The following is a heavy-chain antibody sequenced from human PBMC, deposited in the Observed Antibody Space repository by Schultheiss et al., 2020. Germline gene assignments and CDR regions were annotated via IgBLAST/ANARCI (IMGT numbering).Heavy chain of an antibody. CDR2: IYTSGST. V-gene: IGHV4-61*02. CDR3: ARVWIALWFDP. Sequence: SQTLSLTCTVSGGSISSGSYYWSWIRQPAGKGLEWIGRIYTSGSTNYNPSLKSRVTMSVDTSKNQFSLKLSSVTAADTAVYYCARVWIALWFDPWGQGTLVTVSS. J-gene: IGHJ5*02. CDR1: GGSISSGSYY. D-gene: IGHD3-3*02.